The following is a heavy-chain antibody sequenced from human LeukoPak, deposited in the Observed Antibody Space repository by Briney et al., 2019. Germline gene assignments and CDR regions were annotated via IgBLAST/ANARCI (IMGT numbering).Heavy chain of an antibody. CDR3: ATPGGLDDAFDI. D-gene: IGHD6-19*01. J-gene: IGHJ3*02. Sequence: PGGSLRLSCAASGFTFSSYAMSWVRQAPGKGLEWVSTISGSGDDTYYADSVKGRFTISRDNSKNTLYLQMNSLRAEDTAVYYCATPGGLDDAFDIWGQGTMVTVSS. CDR1: GFTFSSYA. CDR2: ISGSGDDT. V-gene: IGHV3-23*01.